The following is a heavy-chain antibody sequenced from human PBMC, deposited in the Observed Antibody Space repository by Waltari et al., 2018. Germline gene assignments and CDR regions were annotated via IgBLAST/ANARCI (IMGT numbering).Heavy chain of an antibody. V-gene: IGHV4-39*01. CDR2: VYYSGST. CDR1: GDSISGPTDY. Sequence: QLQLQESGTGLGKPSETLSLTCSVSGDSISGPTDYWGWIRQLPGKGLEWIGSVYYSGSTYYNPSLKNRATVSADTSKNQFSLKLSSVTAADTAIYYCARHLSGRAFDIWGQGTMVIVSS. CDR3: ARHLSGRAFDI. D-gene: IGHD3-16*02. J-gene: IGHJ3*02.